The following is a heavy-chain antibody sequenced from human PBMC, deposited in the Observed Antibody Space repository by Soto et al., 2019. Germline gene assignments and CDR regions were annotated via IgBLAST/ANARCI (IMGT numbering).Heavy chain of an antibody. V-gene: IGHV3-66*01. CDR3: ARDPRHCSSTSCPRGAFDI. CDR2: IYSGGST. CDR1: GFTVSSNY. D-gene: IGHD2-2*01. J-gene: IGHJ3*02. Sequence: PGGSLRLSCAASGFTVSSNYMSWVRQAPGKGLEWVLVIYSGGSTFYADSVKGRFTISRDNSKNTLYLQMNSLRAEDTAVYYCARDPRHCSSTSCPRGAFDIWGQGTMVTVS.